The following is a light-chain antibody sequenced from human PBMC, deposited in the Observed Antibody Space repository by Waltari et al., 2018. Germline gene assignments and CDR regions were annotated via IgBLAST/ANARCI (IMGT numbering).Light chain of an antibody. J-gene: IGKJ5*01. CDR3: QQRSNWPPGIT. CDR2: DAS. V-gene: IGKV3-11*01. Sequence: EIVLTQSPGTLSLSPGERATLSCRASPSVPSSYLAWYNQKPGQAPSLLIYDASNRATGIPARFRGSGSGTDFTLTISSLEPEDFAGYYCQQRSNWPPGITFGQGTRLEIK. CDR1: PSVPSSY.